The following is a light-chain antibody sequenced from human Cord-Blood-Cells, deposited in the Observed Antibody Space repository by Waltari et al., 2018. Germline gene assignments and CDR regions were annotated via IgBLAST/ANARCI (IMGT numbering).Light chain of an antibody. CDR2: GKN. J-gene: IGLJ3*02. V-gene: IGLV3-19*01. CDR3: NSRDSSGNHLV. CDR1: SLRSYY. Sequence: SSELTQDPAVSVALGQTVRITCQGDSLRSYYARWYQQKPGQAPVLVIYGKNNRPSGIPDRFSGSSSGNTASWTITGDQAEDEADYDCNSRDSSGNHLVFGGGTKLTVL.